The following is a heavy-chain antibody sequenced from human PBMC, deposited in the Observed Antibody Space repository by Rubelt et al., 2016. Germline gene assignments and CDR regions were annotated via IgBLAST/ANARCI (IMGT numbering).Heavy chain of an antibody. V-gene: IGHV3-48*01. J-gene: IGHJ4*02. CDR3: ARDSYYYGVGSYPPSY. CDR2: ISTSGSNL. Sequence: EVQLVESGGGLVQPGGSLRLSCVASGFTFSSYSMNWVRQVQGKGLEWVAHISTSGSNLYYADSVKGRFTISRDNSKNTLYWKRNSLRPEYTAVYYWARDSYYYGVGSYPPSYWGQGTLVTVSS. CDR1: GFTFSSYS. D-gene: IGHD3-10*01.